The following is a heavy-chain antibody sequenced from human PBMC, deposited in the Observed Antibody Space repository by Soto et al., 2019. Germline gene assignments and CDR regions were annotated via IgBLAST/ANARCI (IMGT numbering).Heavy chain of an antibody. Sequence: SETLSLTCTVFGGSISSSNYYWGWIRQPPGKGLEWIGSIYYSGSTSYNSSLKSRVTISGDTSKNQFSLRLSSVTAADTAVYYCASPTLGAFDIWGQGTMVTVSS. CDR3: ASPTLGAFDI. D-gene: IGHD3-16*01. J-gene: IGHJ3*02. V-gene: IGHV4-39*01. CDR1: GGSISSSNYY. CDR2: IYYSGST.